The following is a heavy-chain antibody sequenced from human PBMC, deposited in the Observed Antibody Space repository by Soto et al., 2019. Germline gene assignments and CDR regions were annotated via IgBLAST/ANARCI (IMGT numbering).Heavy chain of an antibody. V-gene: IGHV2-5*01. J-gene: IGHJ4*02. CDR1: GFSLSTSGVG. CDR3: AHGAIYTSNWFYFDY. D-gene: IGHD6-13*01. CDR2: IYWSDVK. Sequence: SGPTLVNPTHTLTLTCTFSGFSLSTSGVGVGWIRQPPGKALEWLALIYWSDVKRYSPSLKSRLTITKDTSRNQVVLTMTNMDPVDTETSYCAHGAIYTSNWFYFDYWGQGTLVTVSS.